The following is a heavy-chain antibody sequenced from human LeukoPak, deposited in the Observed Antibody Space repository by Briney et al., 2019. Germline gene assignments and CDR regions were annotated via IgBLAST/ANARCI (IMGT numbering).Heavy chain of an antibody. CDR2: ISTSSSYI. V-gene: IGHV3-21*01. CDR3: AELGITMIGGV. Sequence: GGSLRLSCAASGFTFSSYSMNWVRQAPGKGLEWVSSISTSSSYIYYADSVKGRFTISRDNSKNTLYLQMNSLRAEDTAVYYCAELGITMIGGVWGKGTTVTISS. D-gene: IGHD3-10*02. CDR1: GFTFSSYS. J-gene: IGHJ6*04.